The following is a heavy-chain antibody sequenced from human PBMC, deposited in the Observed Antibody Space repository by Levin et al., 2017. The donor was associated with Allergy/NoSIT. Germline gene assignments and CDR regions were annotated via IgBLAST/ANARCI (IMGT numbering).Heavy chain of an antibody. D-gene: IGHD3-9*01. CDR2: ISYDGSNK. Sequence: GGSLRLSCAASGFTFSSYAMHWVRQAPGKGLEWVAVISYDGSNKYYADSVKGRFTISRDNSKNTLYLQMNSLRAEDTAVYYCATVLTGYYVFDYWGQGTLVTVSS. J-gene: IGHJ4*02. CDR3: ATVLTGYYVFDY. CDR1: GFTFSSYA. V-gene: IGHV3-30-3*01.